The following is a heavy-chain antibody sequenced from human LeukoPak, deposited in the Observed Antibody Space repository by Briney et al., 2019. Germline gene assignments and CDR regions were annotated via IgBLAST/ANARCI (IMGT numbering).Heavy chain of an antibody. J-gene: IGHJ5*02. Sequence: LSWIVYIYYRASTNYNPSLNSRVTISVDPSKHQFSLKPSSVTAADTAVYYCARVSYGLDRWGQGTLVTVSS. V-gene: IGHV4-59*01. CDR2: IYYRAST. D-gene: IGHD5-18*01. CDR3: ARVSYGLDR.